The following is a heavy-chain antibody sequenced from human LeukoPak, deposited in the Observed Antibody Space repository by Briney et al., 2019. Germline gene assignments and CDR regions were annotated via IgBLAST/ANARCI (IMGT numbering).Heavy chain of an antibody. J-gene: IGHJ5*02. CDR2: IYTSATTNYNPSLT. CDR3: ARVPSWQREDWFDP. CDR1: GGSISGYY. D-gene: IGHD1-26*01. Sequence: SETLSLTCTVSGGSISGYYRSWIRQPAGEGLEWIGRIYTSATTNYNPSLTNYNPSLKSRLTMSVDMSKNQFSLKLSSVTAADTAVYYCARVPSWQREDWFDPWGQGTLVTVSS. V-gene: IGHV4-4*07.